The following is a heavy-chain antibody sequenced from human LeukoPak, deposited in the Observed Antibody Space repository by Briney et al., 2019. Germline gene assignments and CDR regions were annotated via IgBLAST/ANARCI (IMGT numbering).Heavy chain of an antibody. Sequence: SETLPLTCTVSGGSISSYYWSWIRQPPGKGLEWIGYIYYSGSTNYSPSLKSRVTISVDTSKNQFSLKLSSVTAADTAVYYCARTARYSSSWAFDYWGQGILVTVSS. D-gene: IGHD6-13*01. J-gene: IGHJ4*02. CDR2: IYYSGST. V-gene: IGHV4-59*01. CDR1: GGSISSYY. CDR3: ARTARYSSSWAFDY.